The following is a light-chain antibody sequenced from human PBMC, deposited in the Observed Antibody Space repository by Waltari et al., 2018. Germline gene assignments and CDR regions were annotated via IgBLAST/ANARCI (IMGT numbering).Light chain of an antibody. CDR2: EVS. V-gene: IGLV2-8*01. J-gene: IGLJ1*01. CDR1: SRDVCGYNY. Sequence: QSALTQPPSASGSPGQSVTIPFTGTSRDVCGYNYVSWYQQHPGKAPKFMIYEVSKRPSGVPDRFSGSKSGNTASLTVSGLQAEDEADYYCSSYAGSNNLGVFGTGTKVTVL. CDR3: SSYAGSNNLGV.